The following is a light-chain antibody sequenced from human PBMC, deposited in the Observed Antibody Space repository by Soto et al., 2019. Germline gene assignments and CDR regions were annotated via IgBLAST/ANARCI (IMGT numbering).Light chain of an antibody. V-gene: IGKV3-15*01. Sequence: EILMTQSPDSLSVSPGETATLSCRASQSLNTDLAWYQQKPGQAPRLLLYGASTRATGISTRFSGGGSGTEFTLTISGLQSEDSAVYYCQQYKSWPPITFGQGTRLEIK. CDR2: GAS. J-gene: IGKJ5*01. CDR3: QQYKSWPPIT. CDR1: QSLNTD.